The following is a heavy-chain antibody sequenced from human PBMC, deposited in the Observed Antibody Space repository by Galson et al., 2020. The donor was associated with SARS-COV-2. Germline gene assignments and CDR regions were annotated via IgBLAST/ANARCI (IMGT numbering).Heavy chain of an antibody. V-gene: IGHV4-61*02. J-gene: IGHJ4*02. CDR1: GGSISSGSYY. CDR2: IYTSGST. Sequence: SETLSLTCTVSGGSISSGSYYWSWIRQPAGKGLEWIGRIYTSGSTNYNPSLKSRVTISVDTSKNQFSLKLSSVTAADTAVYYCACANEGVYGGQGTLVTVSS. D-gene: IGHD1-1*01. CDR3: ACANEGVY.